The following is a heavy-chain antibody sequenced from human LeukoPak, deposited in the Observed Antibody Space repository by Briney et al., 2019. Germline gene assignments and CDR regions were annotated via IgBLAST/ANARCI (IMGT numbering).Heavy chain of an antibody. J-gene: IGHJ4*02. Sequence: PSETLSLTCTVSGGSISSSSYYWGWIRQPPGKGLEWIGSIYYSGSTYYNPSLKSRVTISVDTPKNQFSLKLSSVTAADTAVYYCARRRDGYSYYFDYWGQGTLVTVSS. CDR3: ARRRDGYSYYFDY. CDR2: IYYSGST. CDR1: GGSISSSSYY. D-gene: IGHD5-24*01. V-gene: IGHV4-39*01.